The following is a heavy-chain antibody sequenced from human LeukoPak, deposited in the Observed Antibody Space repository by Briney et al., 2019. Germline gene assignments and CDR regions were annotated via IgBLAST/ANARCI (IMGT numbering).Heavy chain of an antibody. D-gene: IGHD1-7*01. Sequence: ASVKVSCKASGYTFTGYYMHWVRQAPGQGLEWMGWINPNSGGTNYAQKFQGRVTMARDTCISTAYMERSRLRSDATAVYYCARDGITGTPEEYNWFDPWGQGTLVTVSS. J-gene: IGHJ5*02. CDR1: GYTFTGYY. CDR3: ARDGITGTPEEYNWFDP. CDR2: INPNSGGT. V-gene: IGHV1-2*02.